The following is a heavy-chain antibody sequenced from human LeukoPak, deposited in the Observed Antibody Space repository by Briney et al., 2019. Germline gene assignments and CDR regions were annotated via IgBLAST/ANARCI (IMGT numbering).Heavy chain of an antibody. Sequence: PSETLSLTCTVSGGSISSYYWSWIRQPPGKGLEWIGYIYYSGSTNYNPSLKSRVTISVDTSKNQFSLKLSSVTAADTAVYYCARGLRWDYFDSWGQGTLVTVSS. J-gene: IGHJ4*02. CDR2: IYYSGST. D-gene: IGHD4-23*01. CDR3: ARGLRWDYFDS. CDR1: GGSISSYY. V-gene: IGHV4-59*01.